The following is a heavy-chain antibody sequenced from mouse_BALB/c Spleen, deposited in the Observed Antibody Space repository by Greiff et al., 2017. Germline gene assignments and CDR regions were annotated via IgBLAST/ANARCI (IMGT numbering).Heavy chain of an antibody. CDR3: ARADYGYEAFAY. Sequence: EVKVVESGGGLVKPGGSLKLSCAASGFTFSSYAMSWVRQTPGKRLEWVASISSGGSTYYPDSVKGRFTISRDNARTILYLQMSSLRSEDTAMYYCARADYGYEAFAYWGQGTLVTVSA. CDR2: ISSGGST. J-gene: IGHJ3*01. CDR1: GFTFSSYA. V-gene: IGHV5-6-5*01. D-gene: IGHD1-2*01.